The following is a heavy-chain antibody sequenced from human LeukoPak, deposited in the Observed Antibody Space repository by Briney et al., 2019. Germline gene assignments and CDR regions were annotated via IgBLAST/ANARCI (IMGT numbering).Heavy chain of an antibody. CDR1: GGTFSSYA. CDR3: ASGSRFLEWLSGPDY. CDR2: IIPIFGTA. V-gene: IGHV1-69*13. Sequence: PVKVSCKASGGTFSSYAISWVRQAPGQGLEWMGGIIPIFGTANYAQKFQGRVTITADESTSTAYMELSSLRSEDTAVYYCASGSRFLEWLSGPDYXXXGXLXTVSS. J-gene: IGHJ4*02. D-gene: IGHD3-3*01.